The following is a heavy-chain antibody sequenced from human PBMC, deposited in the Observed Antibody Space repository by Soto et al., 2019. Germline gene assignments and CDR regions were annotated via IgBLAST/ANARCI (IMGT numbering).Heavy chain of an antibody. CDR3: AKDLLSSYYYGLDA. D-gene: IGHD3-10*01. Sequence: EVQLLASGGGLVQPGGSLSLSCAASGFMFGSYAMSWVRQAPGKGLEWVSGISGSGTDTYYADAVKGRVTISRDNAKNTLYLQMNGLRAEDTAIYYCAKDLLSSYYYGLDAWGQGTTVTVSS. J-gene: IGHJ6*02. CDR2: ISGSGTDT. CDR1: GFMFGSYA. V-gene: IGHV3-23*01.